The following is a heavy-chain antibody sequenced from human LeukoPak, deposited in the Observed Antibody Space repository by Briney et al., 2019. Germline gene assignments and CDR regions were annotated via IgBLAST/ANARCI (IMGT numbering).Heavy chain of an antibody. CDR2: MNPNSGNT. D-gene: IGHD6-13*01. Sequence: GASVKVSRKASGYTFTSYDINWERHATGQGLEWMGWMNPNSGNTGYAQKFQGRVTITRNTSISTAYMELSRLRSEDTAVYYCARGIAAAGYKYWGQGTLVTVSS. CDR3: ARGIAAAGYKY. CDR1: GYTFTSYD. J-gene: IGHJ4*02. V-gene: IGHV1-8*03.